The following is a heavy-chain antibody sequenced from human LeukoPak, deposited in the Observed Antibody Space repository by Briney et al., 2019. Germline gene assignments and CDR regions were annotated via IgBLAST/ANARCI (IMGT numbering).Heavy chain of an antibody. Sequence: ASVKVSCKASGYTFTSYAMNWVRQAPGQGLEWMGWINTNTGNPTYAQGFTGRFVFSLDTSVSTAYLQISSLKAEDTAVYYCALGRRNIVVVPAAAAGYWGQGTLVTVSS. CDR1: GYTFTSYA. CDR2: INTNTGNP. CDR3: ALGRRNIVVVPAAAAGY. V-gene: IGHV7-4-1*02. D-gene: IGHD2-2*01. J-gene: IGHJ4*02.